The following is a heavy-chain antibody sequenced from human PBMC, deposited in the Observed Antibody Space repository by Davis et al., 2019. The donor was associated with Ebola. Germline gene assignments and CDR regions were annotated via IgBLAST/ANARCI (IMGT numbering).Heavy chain of an antibody. Sequence: GESLKISCAASGFTFSDAWMSWVRQAPGKGLEYIGRIQNKADGGTTAYTAPVKGRFTISRADSQNTLYLQADSLIIDDTAVYYCTTFPVPYFGYVEDYWGQGTLVTVSS. CDR2: IQNKADGGTT. D-gene: IGHD3-10*01. J-gene: IGHJ4*02. V-gene: IGHV3-15*05. CDR1: GFTFSDAW. CDR3: TTFPVPYFGYVEDY.